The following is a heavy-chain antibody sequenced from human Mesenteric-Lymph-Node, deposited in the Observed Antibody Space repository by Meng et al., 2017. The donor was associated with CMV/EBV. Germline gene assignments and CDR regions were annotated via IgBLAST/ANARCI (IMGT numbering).Heavy chain of an antibody. V-gene: IGHV4-38-2*02. J-gene: IGHJ3*02. Sequence: SETLSLTCTVSGGSMTSYYWGWIRQPPGKGLEWIGSIYHSGSTYYNPSLKSRVTISVDTSKNQFSLKLSSVTAADTAVYYCARGACPSSSCNEFGSSAFDIWGPGTMVTVSS. CDR3: ARGACPSSSCNEFGSSAFDI. CDR1: GGSMTSYY. D-gene: IGHD6-13*01. CDR2: IYHSGST.